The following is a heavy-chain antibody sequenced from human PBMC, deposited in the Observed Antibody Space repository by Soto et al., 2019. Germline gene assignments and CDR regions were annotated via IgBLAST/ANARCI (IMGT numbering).Heavy chain of an antibody. CDR3: ARATFRAVLHLEV. Sequence: LSLTCAVSGTSIAAEGYTWRWIRQPPGKGLEWIAYIYHRGDTHYNTSIKSPVPIPLDAYRNSFSLSVGSVNDADTAVYYCARATFRAVLHLEVWGQGTTVT. J-gene: IGHJ6*02. V-gene: IGHV4-30-2*01. D-gene: IGHD3-10*01. CDR1: GTSIAAEGYT. CDR2: IYHRGDT.